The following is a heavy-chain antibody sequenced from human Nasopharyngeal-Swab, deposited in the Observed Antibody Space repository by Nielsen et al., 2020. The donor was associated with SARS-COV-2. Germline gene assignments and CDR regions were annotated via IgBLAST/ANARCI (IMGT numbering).Heavy chain of an antibody. V-gene: IGHV3-23*01. Sequence: GGSLRLSCAASGFTFGSYVMTWVRQAPGKGLELVFTITGSGGGTYYADSVRGRFTISRDNSRNTLYVQMNSLRAEDTAVYYCARVSIAAPTYYYYGMDVWGQGTTVTVSS. CDR1: GFTFGSYV. J-gene: IGHJ6*02. CDR3: ARVSIAAPTYYYYGMDV. D-gene: IGHD6-6*01. CDR2: ITGSGGGT.